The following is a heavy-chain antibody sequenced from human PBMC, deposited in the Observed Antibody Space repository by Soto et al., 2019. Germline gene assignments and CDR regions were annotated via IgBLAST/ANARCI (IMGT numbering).Heavy chain of an antibody. CDR3: ARGGAARPDY. J-gene: IGHJ4*02. D-gene: IGHD6-6*01. Sequence: GGSLRLSCAASGFTFTNYGMNWVRQTPGKGPEWVSYISGSGSPTYANSVKGRFTISRDNAKNSVYLQMNNLRDEDTAVYYCARGGAARPDYWGQGTLVTVSS. V-gene: IGHV3-48*02. CDR2: ISGSGSPT. CDR1: GFTFTNYG.